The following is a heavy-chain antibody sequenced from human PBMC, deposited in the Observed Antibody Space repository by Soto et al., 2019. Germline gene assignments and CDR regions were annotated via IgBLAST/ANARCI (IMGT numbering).Heavy chain of an antibody. D-gene: IGHD2-15*01. Sequence: QVQLVESGGGVVQPGRSLRLSCAASRFSFSTYAIHWVRQAPGKGLEWVAGISYDGGNEYYADSVKGRFTITRDDSKRTWYLNINILGPDDMTVHYCARDRSGSHEIDDSLDIWGRGKIVTVSS. CDR1: RFSFSTYA. V-gene: IGHV3-30-3*01. J-gene: IGHJ3*02. CDR2: ISYDGGNE. CDR3: ARDRSGSHEIDDSLDI.